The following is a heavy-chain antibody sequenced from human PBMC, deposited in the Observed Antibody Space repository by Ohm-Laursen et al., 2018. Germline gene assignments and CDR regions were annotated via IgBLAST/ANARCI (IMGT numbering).Heavy chain of an antibody. D-gene: IGHD3-3*01. J-gene: IGHJ4*02. V-gene: IGHV3-7*01. Sequence: SLRLSCTAAGFTFSNYWMSWVRQAPGKGLEWVANTKQDGSEKYYVDSVKGRFTISRDNAKNSLYLQMNSLRAEDTAVYYCASGTILDYWGQGTLVTVSS. CDR1: GFTFSNYW. CDR2: TKQDGSEK. CDR3: ASGTILDY.